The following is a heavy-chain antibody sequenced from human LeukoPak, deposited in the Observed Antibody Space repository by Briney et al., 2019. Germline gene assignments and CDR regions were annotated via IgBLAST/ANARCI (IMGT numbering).Heavy chain of an antibody. V-gene: IGHV3-23*01. CDR1: GFTFSSSP. D-gene: IGHD3-10*01. Sequence: GGSLRLSCAASGFTFSSSPMSWVRQAPGKGLDWVSSISADGPTYYADSVKGRFTISRDNSKNTLYLQMNSLRAEDTAVYYCARVGLWLNWFDPWGQGTLVTVSS. CDR2: ISADGPT. CDR3: ARVGLWLNWFDP. J-gene: IGHJ5*02.